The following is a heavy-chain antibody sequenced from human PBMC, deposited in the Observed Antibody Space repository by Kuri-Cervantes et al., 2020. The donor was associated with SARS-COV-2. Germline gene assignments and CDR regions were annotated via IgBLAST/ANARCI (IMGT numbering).Heavy chain of an antibody. V-gene: IGHV3-73*01. CDR3: TRQGPTTVVTSDY. CDR1: GFTFSSYA. D-gene: IGHD4-23*01. J-gene: IGHJ4*02. Sequence: GESLKISCAASGFTFSSYAMHWVRQASGKGLEWVGRIRSKANSYATAYAASVKGRFTISRDDSKNTAYLQMNSLKAEDTVVYYCTRQGPTTVVTSDYWGQGTLVTVSS. CDR2: IRSKANSYAT.